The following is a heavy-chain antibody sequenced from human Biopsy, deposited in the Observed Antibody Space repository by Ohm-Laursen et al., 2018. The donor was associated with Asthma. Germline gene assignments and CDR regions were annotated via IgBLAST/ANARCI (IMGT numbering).Heavy chain of an antibody. CDR3: ASDFPKDYVTYNFQF. CDR1: GYSLTDLS. CDR2: HDHEEGGT. Sequence: SVKVSCKISGYSLTDLSMHWVRQAPGQGLEWMGGHDHEEGGTVNARRFQGRVTMTEDTSTDTAYMELSSLSSDDTAVYYCASDFPKDYVTYNFQFWGQGTLVTVSS. D-gene: IGHD4-17*01. J-gene: IGHJ4*02. V-gene: IGHV1-24*01.